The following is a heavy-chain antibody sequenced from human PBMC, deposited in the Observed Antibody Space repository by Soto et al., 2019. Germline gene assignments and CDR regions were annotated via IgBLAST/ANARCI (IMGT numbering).Heavy chain of an antibody. J-gene: IGHJ3*02. CDR3: TRHVYYYGSGSYYNDAFDI. V-gene: IGHV3-73*01. Sequence: PGGSLRLSCAASGFTFSSYGMHWVRQASGKGLEWVGRIRSKANSYATAYAASVKGRFTISRDDSKNTAYLQMNSLKTEDTAVYYCTRHVYYYGSGSYYNDAFDIWGQGTMVTVSS. CDR1: GFTFSSYG. CDR2: IRSKANSYAT. D-gene: IGHD3-10*01.